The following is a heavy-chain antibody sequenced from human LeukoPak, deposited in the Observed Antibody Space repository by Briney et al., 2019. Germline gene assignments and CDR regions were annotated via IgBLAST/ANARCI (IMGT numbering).Heavy chain of an antibody. CDR3: ARASYYYDSSGYYYGQVWYMDV. CDR1: GGSISSGDYY. Sequence: SETLSLTCTVSGGSISSGDYYWSWIRQPPGKGLEWVGYIYYSGSTYYNPSLKSRVTISVDTSKNQFSLKLSSVTAADTAVYYCARASYYYDSSGYYYGQVWYMDVWGKGTTVTVSS. V-gene: IGHV4-30-4*08. CDR2: IYYSGST. J-gene: IGHJ6*03. D-gene: IGHD3-22*01.